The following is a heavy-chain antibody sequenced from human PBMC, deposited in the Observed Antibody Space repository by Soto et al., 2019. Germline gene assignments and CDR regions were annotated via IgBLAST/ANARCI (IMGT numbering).Heavy chain of an antibody. J-gene: IGHJ6*02. V-gene: IGHV3-23*01. CDR2: ISGSGGSI. CDR1: GFTFSTYA. CDR3: VKGYWKGDV. Sequence: EVQLLESGGGLVQPGGSLRRSCAASGFTFSTYAMNWVRQAPGNGLEWVSAISGSGGSIHYADPVKGRFTISRDNSKNPLYLQMNSLRDEDTAVYHCVKGYWKGDVWGQGTTVTVSS. D-gene: IGHD1-1*01.